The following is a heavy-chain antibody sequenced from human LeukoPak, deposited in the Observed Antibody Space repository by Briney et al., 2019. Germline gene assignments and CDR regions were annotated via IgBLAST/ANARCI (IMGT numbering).Heavy chain of an antibody. Sequence: SGGSLRLSCAASGFTFSSYAMHWVRQAPGKGLEWVSVIYSGGSTYYADSVKGRFTTSRDNSKNTLYLQMNSLRAEDTAVYYCARDGTVTDAFDIWGQGTMVTVSS. J-gene: IGHJ3*02. CDR3: ARDGTVTDAFDI. CDR2: IYSGGST. D-gene: IGHD4-17*01. CDR1: GFTFSSYA. V-gene: IGHV3-66*01.